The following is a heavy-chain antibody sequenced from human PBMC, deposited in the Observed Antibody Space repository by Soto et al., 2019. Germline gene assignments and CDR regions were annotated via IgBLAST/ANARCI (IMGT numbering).Heavy chain of an antibody. CDR1: GGSFSGYY. D-gene: IGHD5-12*01. CDR3: ARDENGYPIS. CDR2: IYYSGST. Sequence: SETLSLTCAVYGGSFSGYYWSWIRQPPGKGLEWIGYIYYSGSTNYNPSLKSRVTISVDTSKNQFSLKLSSVTAADTAVYYCARDENGYPISWGQGTLVTVSS. V-gene: IGHV4-59*01. J-gene: IGHJ4*02.